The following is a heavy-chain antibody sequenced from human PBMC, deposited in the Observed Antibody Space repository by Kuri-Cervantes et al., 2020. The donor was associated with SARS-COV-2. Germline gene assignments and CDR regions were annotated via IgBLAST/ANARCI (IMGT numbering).Heavy chain of an antibody. CDR1: GGSISNYGYY. J-gene: IGHJ6*03. D-gene: IGHD2-2*01. CDR2: IYASGGT. CDR3: ARDKGHCSDTSCYYYYMDV. V-gene: IGHV4-4*07. Sequence: SETLSLTCTVSGGSISNYGYYWSWIRQPAGKGLEWIGFIYASGGTNYNPSLKSRVTMSLDTSKNQFSLRLYSVTAADTAVYYCARDKGHCSDTSCYYYYMDVWGKGTTVTVSS.